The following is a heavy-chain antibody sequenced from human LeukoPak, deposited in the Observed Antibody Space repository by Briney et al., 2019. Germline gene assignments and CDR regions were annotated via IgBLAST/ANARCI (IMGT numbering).Heavy chain of an antibody. V-gene: IGHV3-48*03. CDR3: ARDGCSGGSCED. CDR1: GFTFSSYE. D-gene: IGHD2-15*01. Sequence: GGSLRLSCAASGFTFSSYEMNWVRQAPGKGLEWVSYIRSSGSTIYYADSVEGRFTISRDNAKNSLYLQMDSLRAEDTAVYYCARDGCSGGSCEDWGQGTLVTVSS. CDR2: IRSSGSTI. J-gene: IGHJ4*02.